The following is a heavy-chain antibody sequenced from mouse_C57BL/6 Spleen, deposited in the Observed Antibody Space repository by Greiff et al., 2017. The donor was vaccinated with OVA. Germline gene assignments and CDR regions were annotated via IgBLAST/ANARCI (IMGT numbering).Heavy chain of an antibody. J-gene: IGHJ3*01. V-gene: IGHV14-4*01. CDR3: TSSWASWFAY. Sequence: DVQLQESGAELVRPGASVKLSCTASGFNIKDDYMHWVKQRPEQGLEWIGWIDPENGDTEYASKFQGKATITADTSSNTAYLQLSSLTSEDTAVYYCTSSWASWFAYWGQGTLVTVSA. D-gene: IGHD4-1*01. CDR2: IDPENGDT. CDR1: GFNIKDDY.